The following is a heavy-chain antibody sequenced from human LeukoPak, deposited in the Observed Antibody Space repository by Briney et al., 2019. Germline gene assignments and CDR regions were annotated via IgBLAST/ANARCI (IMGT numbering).Heavy chain of an antibody. CDR1: GHSISSYY. Sequence: SSETLSLTCTVSGHSISSYYWSWLRQPPGKGLERVGYIYYSGSTNYNPSLKSRVTISVDTSKNQFSLKLSSVTAADTAVYYCARDSTGDDAFDIWGEGTMVTVSS. J-gene: IGHJ3*02. CDR3: ARDSTGDDAFDI. CDR2: IYYSGST. V-gene: IGHV4-59*01. D-gene: IGHD7-27*01.